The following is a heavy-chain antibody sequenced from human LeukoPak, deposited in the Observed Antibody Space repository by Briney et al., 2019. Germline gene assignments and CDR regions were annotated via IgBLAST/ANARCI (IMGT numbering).Heavy chain of an antibody. CDR2: ISNDGRGT. V-gene: IGHV3-23*01. D-gene: IGHD1/OR15-1a*01. CDR3: AKGKGLIKPTTRPADY. CDR1: GFTFDSYA. Sequence: GGSLRLSCAASGFTFDSYAMTWVRQAPGKGLEWVSTISNDGRGTYYPDSVKGRSTISRDNSKSTMDLQMNSLRAEDTAVYYCAKGKGLIKPTTRPADYWGQGALVTVSS. J-gene: IGHJ4*02.